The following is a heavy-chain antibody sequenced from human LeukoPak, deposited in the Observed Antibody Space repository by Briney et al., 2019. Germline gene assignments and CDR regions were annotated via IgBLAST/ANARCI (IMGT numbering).Heavy chain of an antibody. D-gene: IGHD5-18*01. V-gene: IGHV4-31*03. CDR3: AREAAMVRTTIFDY. Sequence: SETLSLTCTVSGGSISSGGYYWSWIRQHPGKGLEWIGYIYYSGSTYYNPSLKSRVTISVDTSKNQFSLKLSSVTAADTAVYYCAREAAMVRTTIFDYWGQGTLVTVSS. CDR2: IYYSGST. CDR1: GGSISSGGYY. J-gene: IGHJ4*02.